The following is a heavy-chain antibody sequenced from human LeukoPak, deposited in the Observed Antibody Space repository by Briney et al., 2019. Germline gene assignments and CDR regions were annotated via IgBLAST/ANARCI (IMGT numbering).Heavy chain of an antibody. V-gene: IGHV3-48*02. Sequence: PGGSLRLSCAASGFTFSTYTINWVRQAPGRGLEWVSYISTSSTTIYYADSVKGRFTISRDNAKNSLYLQMNSLRDEDTAVYYCAREKVTVDYHYHGMDVWGQGTTVTVS. D-gene: IGHD4-17*01. CDR3: AREKVTVDYHYHGMDV. CDR2: ISTSSTTI. J-gene: IGHJ6*02. CDR1: GFTFSTYT.